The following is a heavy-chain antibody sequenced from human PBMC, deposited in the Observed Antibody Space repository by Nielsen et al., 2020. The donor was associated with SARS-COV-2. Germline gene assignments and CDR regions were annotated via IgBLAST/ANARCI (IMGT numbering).Heavy chain of an antibody. J-gene: IGHJ4*02. Sequence: VRQAPGKGLEWVSVISGSGGSTYYADSVKGRFTISRDSSKNTLYLQMNSLRNEDTALYYCAKAGRSSFDDWGQGTLVTVSS. CDR3: AKAGRSSFDD. CDR2: ISGSGGST. V-gene: IGHV3-23*01. D-gene: IGHD1-26*01.